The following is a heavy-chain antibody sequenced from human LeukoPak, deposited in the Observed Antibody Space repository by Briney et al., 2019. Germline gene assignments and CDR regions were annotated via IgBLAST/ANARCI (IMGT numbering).Heavy chain of an antibody. V-gene: IGHV1-2*02. CDR1: GYTFINYY. CDR3: ARDRPPYDSSGYPSDY. CDR2: INPNSGGT. D-gene: IGHD3-22*01. J-gene: IGHJ4*02. Sequence: ASVKVSCKASGYTFINYYMHWVRQAPGQGLEWMGWINPNSGGTNYAQKFQGRVTMTRDTSISTAYMELSRLRSDDTAVYYCARDRPPYDSSGYPSDYWGQGTLVTVSS.